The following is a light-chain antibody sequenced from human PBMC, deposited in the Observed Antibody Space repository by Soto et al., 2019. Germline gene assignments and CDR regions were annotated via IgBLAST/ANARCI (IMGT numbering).Light chain of an antibody. V-gene: IGLV2-14*01. CDR2: EVS. Sequence: QSVLTQPASVSGSPGQSITISCTGTSSDVGGYNYVSWYQQHPGKAPKLMIYEVSNRPSGVSNRFSGSKSGNTASLTISGLQADDEGDYYCCSYAGTYWVFGGGTKLTVL. CDR3: CSYAGTYWV. CDR1: SSDVGGYNY. J-gene: IGLJ3*02.